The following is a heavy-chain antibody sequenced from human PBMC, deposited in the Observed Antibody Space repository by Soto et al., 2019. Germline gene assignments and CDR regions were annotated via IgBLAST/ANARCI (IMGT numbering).Heavy chain of an antibody. CDR2: ISYDGSNK. J-gene: IGHJ4*02. CDR1: GFTFINYG. Sequence: VGSLRLCYTASGFTFINYGMHWVRQAPGKGLEWVAVISYDGSNKYYADSVKGRFTISRDNSKNTLYLQMNSLRAEDTAVYYCAKAGCSGGSCYVNYWGQGTLVTVSP. CDR3: AKAGCSGGSCYVNY. D-gene: IGHD2-15*01. V-gene: IGHV3-30*18.